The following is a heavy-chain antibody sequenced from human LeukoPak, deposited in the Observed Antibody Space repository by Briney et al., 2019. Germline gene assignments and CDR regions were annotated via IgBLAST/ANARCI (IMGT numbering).Heavy chain of an antibody. CDR3: ARDPSSGPLGWYFDL. V-gene: IGHV3-21*01. CDR1: GFTFSSYS. D-gene: IGHD6-19*01. CDR2: NSSSSSYI. Sequence: GGSLRLSCAASGFTFSSYSMNWVRQAPGKGLEWVSSNSSSSSYIYYADSVKGRFTISRDNAKNSLYLQMNSLRAEDTAVYYCARDPSSGPLGWYFDLWGRGTLVTVSS. J-gene: IGHJ2*01.